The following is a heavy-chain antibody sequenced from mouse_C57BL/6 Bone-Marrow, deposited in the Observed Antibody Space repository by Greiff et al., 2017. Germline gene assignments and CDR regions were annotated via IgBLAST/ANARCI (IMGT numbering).Heavy chain of an antibody. CDR2: IDPSDSYT. Sequence: QVQLQQPGAELVKPGASVKLSCKASGYTFTSYWMQWVKQRPGQGLEWIGEIDPSDSYTNYNQKFKGKATLTVDTSSSTAYMQLSSLTSENTAVYYCARRNYYGSSHWFAYWGQGTLVT. CDR1: GYTFTSYW. D-gene: IGHD1-1*01. CDR3: ARRNYYGSSHWFAY. V-gene: IGHV1-50*01. J-gene: IGHJ3*01.